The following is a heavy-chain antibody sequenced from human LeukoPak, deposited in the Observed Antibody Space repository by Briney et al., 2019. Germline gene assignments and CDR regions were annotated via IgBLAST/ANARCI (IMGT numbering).Heavy chain of an antibody. D-gene: IGHD2-2*01. CDR2: IKSSNDGGTT. V-gene: IGHV3-15*01. Sequence: GGSLRLSSVASGFTFTNAWMSWVRQAPGKGLEWVGRIKSSNDGGTTDYAAPVRGRFTISRDDSKATVYLQMDSLNTDDTAVYYCTTVLIGYCSSSSCYAGDFWGQGALVIVSS. CDR3: TTVLIGYCSSSSCYAGDF. J-gene: IGHJ4*02. CDR1: GFTFTNAW.